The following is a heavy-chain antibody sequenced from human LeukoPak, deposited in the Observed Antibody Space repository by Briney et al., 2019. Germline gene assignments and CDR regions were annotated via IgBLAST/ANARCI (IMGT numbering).Heavy chain of an antibody. V-gene: IGHV3-23*01. CDR1: VFTFSSYA. J-gene: IGHJ6*02. CDR3: AKPTLSSSWPDYYYYGMDV. D-gene: IGHD6-13*01. CDR2: ISASGGST. Sequence: GGSLILSCAASVFTFSSYAMSWVRQAPGKGLEWVSAISASGGSTYYADSVKGRFTISRDNSKNTLYLQMNSLRAEETAVYYCAKPTLSSSWPDYYYYGMDVWGQGTTVTVSS.